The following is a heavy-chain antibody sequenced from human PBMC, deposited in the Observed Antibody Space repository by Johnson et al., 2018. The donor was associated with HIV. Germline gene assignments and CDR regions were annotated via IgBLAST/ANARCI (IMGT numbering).Heavy chain of an antibody. J-gene: IGHJ3*02. V-gene: IGHV3-7*01. CDR3: TGGWYNLSAFDI. CDR2: LKQDGSHK. CDR1: GFTFSRYW. D-gene: IGHD6-19*01. Sequence: MQLVESGGGLVQPGGSLRLSCAASGFTFSRYWLSWVGQVPGRGWKRVANLKQDGSHKYDGDSVKDRSTISKENAKNSLTRHMNSLRPEETAVYDCTGGWYNLSAFDIWGQGTMVTVSS.